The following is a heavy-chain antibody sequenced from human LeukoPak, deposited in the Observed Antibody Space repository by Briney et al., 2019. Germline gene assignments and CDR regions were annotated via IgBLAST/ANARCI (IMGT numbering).Heavy chain of an antibody. Sequence: GGSLRLSCAASGFTFSSHAMSWVRQAPGKGLEWVSAISGSGGSTYYADSVKGRFTISRDNSKNTLYLQMNSLRAEDTAVHYCAKASSSWYERYYFDYWGQGTLVTVSS. CDR2: ISGSGGST. D-gene: IGHD6-13*01. V-gene: IGHV3-23*01. CDR3: AKASSSWYERYYFDY. CDR1: GFTFSSHA. J-gene: IGHJ4*02.